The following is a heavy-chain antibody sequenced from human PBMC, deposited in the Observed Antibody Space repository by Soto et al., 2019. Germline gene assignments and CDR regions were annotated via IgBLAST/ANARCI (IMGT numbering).Heavy chain of an antibody. J-gene: IGHJ4*02. D-gene: IGHD3-22*01. CDR2: INADNGDT. CDR1: GCTFSSYP. Sequence: ASVKVSCKASGCTFSSYPMHWVRQAPGQRLEWMGWINADNGDTKYSQKFQGRVTITRDTSAITAYMELSSLTSEDTAVYYCVRDWTHYDSSGPGDYWGQGTLVTVSS. CDR3: VRDWTHYDSSGPGDY. V-gene: IGHV1-3*01.